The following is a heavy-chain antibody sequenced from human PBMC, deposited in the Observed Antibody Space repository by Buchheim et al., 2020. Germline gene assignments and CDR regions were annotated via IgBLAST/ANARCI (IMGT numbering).Heavy chain of an antibody. CDR1: GYTFTGYY. V-gene: IGHV1-2*04. J-gene: IGHJ6*02. Sequence: QVQLVQSGAEVKKPGASVKVSCKASGYTFTGYYMHWVRQAPGQGLEWMGWINPNSGGPNYAQKFQGWVTMTRDTSISTAYMELSRLRSDDTAVYYCARTRRAAAAGTSYYYGMDVWGQGTT. D-gene: IGHD6-13*01. CDR2: INPNSGGP. CDR3: ARTRRAAAAGTSYYYGMDV.